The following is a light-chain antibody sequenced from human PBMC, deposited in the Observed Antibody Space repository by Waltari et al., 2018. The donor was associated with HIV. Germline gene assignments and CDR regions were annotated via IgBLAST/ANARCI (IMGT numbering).Light chain of an antibody. V-gene: IGKV4-1*01. Sequence: DIVMPQSPDSLAVSLGERATINCKSSQSVLFASTNYNYLAWYQHKPGQPPKLLFYWASRWESGVPDRFSGSGSGTDFALTISRLQPEDVAVYYCQQYYDTPLTFGGGTKVEIK. CDR2: WAS. J-gene: IGKJ4*01. CDR1: QSVLFASTNYNY. CDR3: QQYYDTPLT.